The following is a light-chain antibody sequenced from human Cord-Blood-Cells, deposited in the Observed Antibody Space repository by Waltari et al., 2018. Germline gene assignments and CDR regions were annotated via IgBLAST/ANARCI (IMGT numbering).Light chain of an antibody. CDR2: DAS. V-gene: IGKV1-5*01. J-gene: IGKJ1*01. CDR3: QQYNSYWT. CDR1: QSISSW. Sequence: DIQMTQSPSTLSASVGDRVTITCRASQSISSWLAGYQQKPGKAPKLLFYDASSLESGVPSRFIGSGSGTEFTLTISSLQPDDFASYYCQQYNSYWTFGQGTKVEIK.